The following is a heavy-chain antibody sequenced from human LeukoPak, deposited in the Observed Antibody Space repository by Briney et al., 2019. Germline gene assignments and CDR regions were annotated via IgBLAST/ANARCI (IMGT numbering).Heavy chain of an antibody. CDR1: GYTFTSYG. CDR2: INAGNGNT. V-gene: IGHV1-3*01. J-gene: IGHJ4*02. Sequence: GASVKVSCKASGYTFTSYGISWVRQAPGQRLEWMGWINAGNGNTKYSQKFQGRVTITRDTSASTAYMELSSLRSEDTAVYYCASSRPGGNYYDSSGYLPSYWGQGTLVTVSS. CDR3: ASSRPGGNYYDSSGYLPSY. D-gene: IGHD3-22*01.